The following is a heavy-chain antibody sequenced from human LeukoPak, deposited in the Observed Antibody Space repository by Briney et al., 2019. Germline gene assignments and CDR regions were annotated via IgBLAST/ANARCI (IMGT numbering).Heavy chain of an antibody. CDR1: GGSVSSYY. J-gene: IGHJ6*03. CDR3: ARDRDTLEDYYYYYMDV. CDR2: IYTSGNT. Sequence: SETLSLTCTVSGGSVSSYYWSWIRQPPGKGLEWIGYIYTSGNTNSNPSLKSRVTISVDTSKNQFSLKLSSVTAADTAVYYCARDRDTLEDYYYYYMDVWGKGTTVTVSS. V-gene: IGHV4-4*09. D-gene: IGHD1-1*01.